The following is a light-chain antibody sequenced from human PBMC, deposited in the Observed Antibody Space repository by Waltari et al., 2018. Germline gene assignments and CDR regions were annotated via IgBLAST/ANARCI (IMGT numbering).Light chain of an antibody. V-gene: IGLV2-23*02. CDR3: CSYAGLGIYV. J-gene: IGLJ1*01. Sequence: QSGLTQPASVSGSPGQSITVSCTGTSSDVGNYNLVSLYQQYPGKAPRLMVYEVTKRTSGVSVRFFCSKSGNTASLTISGLQSEDEADYYCCSYAGLGIYVFGTGTKVTVL. CDR2: EVT. CDR1: SSDVGNYNL.